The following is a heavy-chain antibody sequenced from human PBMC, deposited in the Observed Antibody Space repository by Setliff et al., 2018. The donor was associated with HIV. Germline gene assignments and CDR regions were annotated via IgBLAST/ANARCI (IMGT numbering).Heavy chain of an antibody. J-gene: IGHJ5*02. V-gene: IGHV3-23*01. CDR1: GFTFSSYA. Sequence: GVSLRLSCAASGFTFSSYAITWVRQAPGKGLEWVSAISGSGDSTFYADSVQGRFTISRDNSKNTLYLQMNSLRAEDTAVYYCAKAQWLLSHWGFDPWGQGTLVTVSS. CDR3: AKAQWLLSHWGFDP. D-gene: IGHD3-3*01. CDR2: ISGSGDST.